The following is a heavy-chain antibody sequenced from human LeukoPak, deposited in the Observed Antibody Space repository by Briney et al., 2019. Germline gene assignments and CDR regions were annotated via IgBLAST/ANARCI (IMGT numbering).Heavy chain of an antibody. Sequence: GXSLRXXCAASGFTFDDYGMSWVRQAPGKGLEGASGINWNGGSKVYADSVKGRFTIYRDNGKNSLYLQMNSLRDEDTAVYNCAXXARMGDYFFDYWGQGTLVTVSS. V-gene: IGHV3-20*01. CDR3: AXXARMGDYFFDY. J-gene: IGHJ4*02. CDR2: INWNGGSK. CDR1: GFTFDDYG. D-gene: IGHD3-16*01.